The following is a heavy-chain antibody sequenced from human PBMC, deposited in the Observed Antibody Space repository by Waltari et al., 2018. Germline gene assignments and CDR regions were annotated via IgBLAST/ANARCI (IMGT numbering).Heavy chain of an antibody. V-gene: IGHV1-2*05. CDR3: ATWRENAFDV. CDR1: GYTFTGYF. CDR2: SNPNSGGT. Sequence: QVQLVQSGAEMKKRGASVKVSCEASGYTFTGYFIHWVRQAPGQGLEWMGRSNPNSGGTNYAQKFQGRVTLTRDKSINTAYMGLSRLTSDDTGMYYCATWRENAFDVWGQGTMVTVST. D-gene: IGHD1-1*01. J-gene: IGHJ3*01.